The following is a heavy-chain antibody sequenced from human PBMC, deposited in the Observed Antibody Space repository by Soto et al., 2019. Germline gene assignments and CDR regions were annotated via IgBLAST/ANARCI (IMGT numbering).Heavy chain of an antibody. D-gene: IGHD3-3*01. V-gene: IGHV4-4*02. CDR1: GDSFTNTNW. CDR2: IYHSGAN. Sequence: QVQLQESGPGLLKPSETLSLTCTVSGDSFTNTNWWSWVRQSPGQGLEWIGEIYHSGANNYNPSLKRRLTMSIDKTENEFSLKLNSVTAADTAVYYCAKRSLRIWRFLETHWGQGTLVTVSS. J-gene: IGHJ1*01. CDR3: AKRSLRIWRFLETH.